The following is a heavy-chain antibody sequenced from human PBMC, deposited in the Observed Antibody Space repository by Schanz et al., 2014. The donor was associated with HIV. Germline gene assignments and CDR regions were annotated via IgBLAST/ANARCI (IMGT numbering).Heavy chain of an antibody. CDR1: GFTFSDYY. Sequence: QVQLVESGGGLVKPGGSLRLSCAVSGFTFSDYYMSWIRQAPGKGLEWVSSISTSGTYIFYADSVKGRFTISRDVSTNTLYLQMNSLRAEDTAVYYCARGSGPYYYYYGMDVWGQGTTVTVSS. CDR2: ISTSGTYI. V-gene: IGHV3-11*04. D-gene: IGHD2-15*01. J-gene: IGHJ6*02. CDR3: ARGSGPYYYYYGMDV.